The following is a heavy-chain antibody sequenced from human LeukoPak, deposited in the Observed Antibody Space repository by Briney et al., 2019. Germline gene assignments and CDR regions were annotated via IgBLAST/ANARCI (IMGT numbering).Heavy chain of an antibody. CDR3: ARGGITIFGVVIIENFDY. J-gene: IGHJ4*02. D-gene: IGHD3-3*01. Sequence: PGGSLTLSCAASGFTFSSYWMSWVRQAPGKGREWVGNIKQDGSEKYYVDTVKGRFTIYRDNAKNSLYLQMNSLRAEDTAVYYCARGGITIFGVVIIENFDYWGQGTLVTVSS. CDR2: IKQDGSEK. CDR1: GFTFSSYW. V-gene: IGHV3-7*04.